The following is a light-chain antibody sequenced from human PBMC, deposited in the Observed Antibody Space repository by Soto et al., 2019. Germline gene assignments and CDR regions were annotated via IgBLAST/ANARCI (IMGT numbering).Light chain of an antibody. Sequence: QSALTQPPSASGSPGQSVAICCTGTSXDVGGYNYVSWYQQHPGKAPKLMIYAVNKRPSGVPDRFSGSKSGNTASLTVSGLQAEDEADYYCSSYAGSSNVFGTGTKVTVL. CDR2: AVN. CDR3: SSYAGSSNV. J-gene: IGLJ1*01. CDR1: SXDVGGYNY. V-gene: IGLV2-8*01.